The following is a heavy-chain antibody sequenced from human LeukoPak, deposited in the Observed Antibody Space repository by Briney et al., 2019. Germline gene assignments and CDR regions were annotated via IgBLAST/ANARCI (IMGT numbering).Heavy chain of an antibody. CDR3: ARETTYYYYYGMDV. J-gene: IGHJ6*02. CDR2: INHSGST. V-gene: IGHV4-34*01. D-gene: IGHD1-7*01. Sequence: SETLSLTCAVYGGSYSGYYWSWIRQPPGKGLEWIGEINHSGSTNYNPSLKSRVTISVDTSKNQFSLKLSSVTAADTAVYYCARETTYYYYYGMDVWGQGTTVTVSS. CDR1: GGSYSGYY.